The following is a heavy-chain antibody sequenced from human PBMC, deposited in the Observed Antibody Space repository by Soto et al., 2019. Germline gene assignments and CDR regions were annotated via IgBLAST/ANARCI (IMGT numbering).Heavy chain of an antibody. V-gene: IGHV2-5*02. Sequence: QITLNESGPTVVRPTETLTLTCRFSGFSLTTSGVGVGWIRQSPGKAPELLALIYWDDDKRYSASLKRRLTITKDTSKTEVVLTVSDLDPTDTATYYCAHRVLRTVFGLVTTTAIYFDFWGQGTPVAVSS. CDR1: GFSLTTSGVG. J-gene: IGHJ4*02. CDR3: AHRVLRTVFGLVTTTAIYFDF. D-gene: IGHD3-3*01. CDR2: IYWDDDK.